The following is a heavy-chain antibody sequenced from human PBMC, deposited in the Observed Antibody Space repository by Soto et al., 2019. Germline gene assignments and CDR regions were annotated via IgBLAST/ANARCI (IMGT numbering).Heavy chain of an antibody. J-gene: IGHJ4*02. Sequence: PGGSLRLSCTASGFTFGDYAMSWFRQAPGKGLEWVGFIRSKAYGGTTEYAASVKGRFTISRDDSKSIAYLQMNSLKTEDTAVYYCTRYCSGGSCYGPFDYWGQGTLVTVSS. CDR1: GFTFGDYA. CDR3: TRYCSGGSCYGPFDY. V-gene: IGHV3-49*03. D-gene: IGHD2-15*01. CDR2: IRSKAYGGTT.